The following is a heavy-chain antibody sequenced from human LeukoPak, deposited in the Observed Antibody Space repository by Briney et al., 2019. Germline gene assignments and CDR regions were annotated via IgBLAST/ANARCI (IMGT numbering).Heavy chain of an antibody. CDR1: GFTFSSYA. Sequence: QTGGSLRLSWAASGFTFSSYAMHWVRQAPGKGLEWVAVISYDGSNKYYADSVKGRFTISRDNSKNTPYMQMHSLRAEDTAVSYCASAGVAADGTHYSFDYWGQGTLVTVSS. D-gene: IGHD6-13*01. CDR2: ISYDGSNK. CDR3: ASAGVAADGTHYSFDY. V-gene: IGHV3-30-3*01. J-gene: IGHJ4*02.